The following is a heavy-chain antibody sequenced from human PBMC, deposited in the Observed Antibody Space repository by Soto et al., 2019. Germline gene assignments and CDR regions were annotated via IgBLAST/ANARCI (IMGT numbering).Heavy chain of an antibody. J-gene: IGHJ6*02. CDR3: ARDFPYYYDSTPTYYYGMDV. D-gene: IGHD3-22*01. CDR1: GFTVSTNH. V-gene: IGHV3-53*01. CDR2: IYSGGGT. Sequence: GGSLRLSCAASGFTVSTNHMSWVRQAPGKGLEWVSLIYSGGGTYYADSVEGRFTISRDNSKNTLYLQMNSLRAEDTAVYYCARDFPYYYDSTPTYYYGMDVWGQGTTVTVSS.